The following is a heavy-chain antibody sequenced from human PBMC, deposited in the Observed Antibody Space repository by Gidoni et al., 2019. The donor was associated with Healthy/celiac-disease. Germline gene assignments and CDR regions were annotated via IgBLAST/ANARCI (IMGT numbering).Heavy chain of an antibody. CDR1: GFTFSSYA. CDR2: ISYDGSNK. CDR3: ARDGSYLADAFDI. D-gene: IGHD1-26*01. Sequence: QVQLVESGGGVVQPGRSLRLSCAASGFTFSSYAMHWVRQAPGKGLEWVAVISYDGSNKYYADSVKGRFTISRDNSKNTLYLQMNSLRAEDTAVYYCARDGSYLADAFDIWGQGTMVTVSS. V-gene: IGHV3-30*04. J-gene: IGHJ3*02.